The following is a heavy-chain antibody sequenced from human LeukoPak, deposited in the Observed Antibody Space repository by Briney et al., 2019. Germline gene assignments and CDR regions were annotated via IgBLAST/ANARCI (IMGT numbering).Heavy chain of an antibody. D-gene: IGHD3-3*01. J-gene: IGHJ4*02. CDR3: ARASEYDFWSGYPTPALDY. CDR2: ISGSGGST. CDR1: GFTFSSYA. V-gene: IGHV3-23*01. Sequence: GGSLRLSCAASGFTFSSYAMSWVRQAPGKGLEWVSAISGSGGSTYYADSVKGRFTISRDNSKNTLYLQMNSLRAEDTAVYYCARASEYDFWSGYPTPALDYWGQGTLVTVSS.